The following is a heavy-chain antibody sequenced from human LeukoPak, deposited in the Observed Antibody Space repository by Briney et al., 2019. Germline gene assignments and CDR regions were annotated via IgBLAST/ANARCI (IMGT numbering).Heavy chain of an antibody. D-gene: IGHD3-16*01. V-gene: IGHV3-7*04. J-gene: IGHJ4*02. CDR1: GFIFSSFW. Sequence: GGSLRLSCAASGFIFSSFWMTWVRRTPGKGLEWVANIKSDGSEKYYVDSAKGRFTISRDNANNSLYLQMSSLRAEDTAVYYCARGVRTYGYWGQGTLVTVSS. CDR3: ARGVRTYGY. CDR2: IKSDGSEK.